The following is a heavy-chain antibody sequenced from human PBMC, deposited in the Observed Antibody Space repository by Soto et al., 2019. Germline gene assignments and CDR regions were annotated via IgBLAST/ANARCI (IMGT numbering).Heavy chain of an antibody. V-gene: IGHV3-74*01. CDR3: VIDRPGSQHYFDY. Sequence: EVQLVESGGGLVQPGGSLRLSCAASGFIFSADWMHWVRQAPGKGLVWISRIDMDGSGTTYADSVKGRFTISRDNAENTLYLQMNNLRAEDTAVYYCVIDRPGSQHYFDYWGQGILVTVSS. D-gene: IGHD3-10*01. CDR2: IDMDGSGT. J-gene: IGHJ4*02. CDR1: GFIFSADW.